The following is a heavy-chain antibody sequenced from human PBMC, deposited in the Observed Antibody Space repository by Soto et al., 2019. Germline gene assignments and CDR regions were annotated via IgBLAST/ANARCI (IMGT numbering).Heavy chain of an antibody. CDR2: INHSGST. CDR1: GGSFSGYY. D-gene: IGHD2-15*01. CDR3: ARASIACSGGSCYLNWFDP. V-gene: IGHV4-34*01. J-gene: IGHJ5*02. Sequence: SETLSLTCAVYGGSFSGYYWSWIRQPPGKGLEWIGEINHSGSTNYNPSLKSRVTISVDTSKNQFSLKLSSVTAADTAVYYCARASIACSGGSCYLNWFDPWGQGTLVTVSS.